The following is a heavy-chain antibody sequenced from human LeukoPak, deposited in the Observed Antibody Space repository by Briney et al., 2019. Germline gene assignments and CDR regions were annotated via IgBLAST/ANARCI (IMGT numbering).Heavy chain of an antibody. V-gene: IGHV3-21*01. CDR1: GFTFSTYN. CDR3: ARTRITVTTRSWDY. CDR2: ISSSSTYI. D-gene: IGHD4-17*01. J-gene: IGHJ4*02. Sequence: GGSLRLSCATSGFTFSTYNMNWVRQAPGKGLEWVSSISSSSTYIYYADSVKGRFTISRGNAKNSLYLQINSLRAEDTAVYYCARTRITVTTRSWDYWGQGTLVTVSS.